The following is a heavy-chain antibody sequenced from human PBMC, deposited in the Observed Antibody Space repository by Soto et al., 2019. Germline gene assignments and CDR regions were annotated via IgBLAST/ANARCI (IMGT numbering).Heavy chain of an antibody. V-gene: IGHV1-2*02. D-gene: IGHD6-19*01. CDR1: GYTFTGYH. Sequence: GASVKVSCKASGYTFTGYHIHWVRQAPEQRLEWMGWISPHSGGTNYAQRFQGRVTLTRDTSISTAYMELRSLRSDDTAVYFCARGSSDWGTGTLILDSWGQGTLVTVSS. J-gene: IGHJ4*02. CDR2: ISPHSGGT. CDR3: ARGSSDWGTGTLILDS.